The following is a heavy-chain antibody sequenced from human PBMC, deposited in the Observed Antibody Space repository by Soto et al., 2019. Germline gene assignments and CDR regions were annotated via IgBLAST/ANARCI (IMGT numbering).Heavy chain of an antibody. V-gene: IGHV3-23*01. CDR1: GFTFSSYA. Sequence: GGSLRLSCAASGFTFSSYAMSWVRQAPGKGLEWVSAISGSGGSTYYADSVKGRFTISRDNSKNTLYLQMNSLRAEDTAVYHCAKAVGRAARSFYYYGMDVWGQGTTVTVSS. D-gene: IGHD6-6*01. CDR2: ISGSGGST. CDR3: AKAVGRAARSFYYYGMDV. J-gene: IGHJ6*02.